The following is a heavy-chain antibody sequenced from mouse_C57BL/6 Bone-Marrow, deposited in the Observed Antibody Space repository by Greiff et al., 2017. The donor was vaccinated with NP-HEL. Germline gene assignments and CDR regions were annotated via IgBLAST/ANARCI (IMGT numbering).Heavy chain of an antibody. CDR3: ARRELGRDWYFDV. J-gene: IGHJ1*03. V-gene: IGHV1-26*01. CDR2: INPNNGGT. Sequence: EVQLQQSGPELVKPGASVKISCKASGYTFTDYYMNWVKQSPGKSLEWIGDINPNNGGTSYNQKFKGKATLTVDKSSSTAYMELRSLTSEDSAVYDCARRELGRDWYFDVWGTGTTVTVSS. D-gene: IGHD4-1*01. CDR1: GYTFTDYY.